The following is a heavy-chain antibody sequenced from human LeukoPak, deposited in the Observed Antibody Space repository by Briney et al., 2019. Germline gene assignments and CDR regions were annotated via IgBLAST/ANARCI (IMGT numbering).Heavy chain of an antibody. CDR2: IFHSGST. Sequence: SETLSLTCTASSDSIFTSNWWSWVRQPPGKGLEWIGQIFHSGSTSYSPSLKSRVTISMDKSKNQISLSLTSVTAADTAVYYCETSPPKRAPADSWGPGTLVTVSS. V-gene: IGHV4-4*02. J-gene: IGHJ4*02. CDR3: ETSPPKRAPADS. CDR1: SDSIFTSNW.